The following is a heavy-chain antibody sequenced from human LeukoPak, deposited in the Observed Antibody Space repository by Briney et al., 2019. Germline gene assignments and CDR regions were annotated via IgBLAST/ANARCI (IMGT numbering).Heavy chain of an antibody. CDR3: ARSTRTSRKFDP. D-gene: IGHD1-26*01. Sequence: GGSLRLSCAASGFTFSSYATHWVRQAPGKGLEYVSAISSNGGSTYYANSVKGRFTISRDNAKNSLYLQINSLRAEDTALYYCARSTRTSRKFDPWGQGTLVTVSS. CDR2: ISSNGGST. CDR1: GFTFSSYA. J-gene: IGHJ5*02. V-gene: IGHV3-64*01.